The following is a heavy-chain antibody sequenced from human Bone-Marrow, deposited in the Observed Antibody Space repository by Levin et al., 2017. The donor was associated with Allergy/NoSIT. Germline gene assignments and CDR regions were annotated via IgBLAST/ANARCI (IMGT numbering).Heavy chain of an antibody. Sequence: SPTLSLTCTVSGGSVNSGTYYWSWIRQPPGKGLEWIGYINYRGGTKYNPSLNSRITISVDTSRKGFSLKLTSVTAADTAVYYCARNRIIVSGGNDYYYGMDVWGQGTTVTVSS. CDR3: ARNRIIVSGGNDYYYGMDV. J-gene: IGHJ6*02. CDR2: INYRGGT. D-gene: IGHD5/OR15-5a*01. CDR1: GGSVNSGTYY. V-gene: IGHV4-61*03.